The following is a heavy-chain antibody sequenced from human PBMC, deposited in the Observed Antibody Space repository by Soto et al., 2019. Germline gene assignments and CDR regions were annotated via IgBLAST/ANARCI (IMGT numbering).Heavy chain of an antibody. CDR1: GFIFSSYA. J-gene: IGHJ4*02. Sequence: PGGSLRLSCTASGFIFSSYAMSWARQAPGKGLEWVSAISASGDNAYYADSVKGRFTISRDRSKSLYLQMKSLRAEDTAIYYCAKFFVAGTRGYFDSWGQGTLVTVSS. CDR3: AKFFVAGTRGYFDS. D-gene: IGHD6-19*01. V-gene: IGHV3-23*01. CDR2: ISASGDNA.